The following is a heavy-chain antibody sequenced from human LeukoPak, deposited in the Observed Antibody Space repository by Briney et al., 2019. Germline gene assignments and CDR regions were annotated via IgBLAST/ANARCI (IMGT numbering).Heavy chain of an antibody. Sequence: PSETLSLPCAVYGGSFSGYYWSWIRQPPGKGLEWIGEINHSGSTNYNPSLKSRVTISVDTSKNQFSLKLSSVTAADTAVYYCARHTYRRYYDSSGTGALDYWGEGTLVTVSS. J-gene: IGHJ4*02. V-gene: IGHV4-34*01. CDR2: INHSGST. CDR1: GGSFSGYY. D-gene: IGHD3-22*01. CDR3: ARHTYRRYYDSSGTGALDY.